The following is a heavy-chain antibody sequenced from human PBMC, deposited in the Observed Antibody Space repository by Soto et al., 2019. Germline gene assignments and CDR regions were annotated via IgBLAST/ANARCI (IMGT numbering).Heavy chain of an antibody. V-gene: IGHV1-46*03. D-gene: IGHD6-13*01. CDR3: ATVGGSSSSVGAFDI. CDR2: INPSGGST. Sequence: GSVKVSCKASGYTFTSYYMHWVRQAPGQGLEWMGIINPSGGSTSYAQKFQGRVTMTRDTSTSTVYMELSSLRSEDTAVYYCATVGGSSSSVGAFDIWGQGTMVTVS. CDR1: GYTFTSYY. J-gene: IGHJ3*02.